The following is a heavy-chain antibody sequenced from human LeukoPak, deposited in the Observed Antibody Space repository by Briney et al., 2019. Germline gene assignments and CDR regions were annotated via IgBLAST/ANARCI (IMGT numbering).Heavy chain of an antibody. J-gene: IGHJ6*03. V-gene: IGHV5-51*01. D-gene: IGHD2-8*01. Sequence: GASLKISCXGSGYSFTSYWIGWERPMPGKGLEWMGIIYPDDSDTRYSPSFEGQVIISVDKSISTAYLQWSSLKASDTATYYCARHGHCTNGVCYSNYYYYMDVWGKGTTVTVSS. CDR1: GYSFTSYW. CDR3: ARHGHCTNGVCYSNYYYYMDV. CDR2: IYPDDSDT.